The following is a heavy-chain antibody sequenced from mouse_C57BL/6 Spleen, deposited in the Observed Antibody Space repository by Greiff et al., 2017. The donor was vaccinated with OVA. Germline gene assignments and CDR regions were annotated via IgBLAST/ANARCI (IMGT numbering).Heavy chain of an antibody. J-gene: IGHJ2*01. D-gene: IGHD2-1*01. V-gene: IGHV1-4*01. CDR1: GYTFTSYT. Sequence: VKLQESGAELARPGASVKMSCKASGYTFTSYTMHWVKQRPGQGLEWIGYINPSSGYTKYNQKFKDKATLTADKSSSTAYMQLSSLTSEDSAVYYCARGGYGNYYFDYWGQGTTLTVSS. CDR3: ARGGYGNYYFDY. CDR2: INPSSGYT.